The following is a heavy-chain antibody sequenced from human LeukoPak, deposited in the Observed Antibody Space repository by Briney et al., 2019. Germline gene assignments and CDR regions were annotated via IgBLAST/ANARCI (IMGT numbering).Heavy chain of an antibody. V-gene: IGHV3-72*01. J-gene: IGHJ4*02. Sequence: GGSLRLSCAASGFIFSDHYMDWVRQAPGKGLEWVGRTRNKANSYSTEYAASVKGRFTISRDDSKNTLYLQMNSLKTEDTAVYYCTTDFVGIAVAGRIPFDYWGQGTLVTVSS. D-gene: IGHD6-19*01. CDR2: TRNKANSYST. CDR1: GFIFSDHY. CDR3: TTDFVGIAVAGRIPFDY.